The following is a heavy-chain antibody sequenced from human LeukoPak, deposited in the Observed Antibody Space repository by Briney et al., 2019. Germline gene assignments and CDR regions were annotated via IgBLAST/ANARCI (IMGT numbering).Heavy chain of an antibody. CDR2: ISFDEMYQ. V-gene: IGHV3-30*18. J-gene: IGHJ4*02. CDR1: GFTFNIYT. Sequence: PGGSLRLSCTASGFTFNIYTIHWVRQVPGKGLEWVACISFDEMYQYYADSVQGRFTISRDNSKNTVFLQMNSLRADDTGIYYCAKDRDYYGSGSDYWGQGTLVTVSS. D-gene: IGHD3-10*01. CDR3: AKDRDYYGSGSDY.